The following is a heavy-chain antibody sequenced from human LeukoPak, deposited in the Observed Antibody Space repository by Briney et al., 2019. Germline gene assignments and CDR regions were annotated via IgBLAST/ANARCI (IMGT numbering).Heavy chain of an antibody. CDR1: GGTFSSYA. D-gene: IGHD6-6*01. V-gene: IGHV1-69*13. J-gene: IGHJ2*01. CDR2: IIPIFGTA. CDR3: ARCLFEDRIHSRSKIYWYFDL. Sequence: ASVKVSCKASGGTFSSYAISWVRQAPGQGLEWMGGIIPIFGTANYAQKFQGRVTITADESTSTAYMELSSLRTEDTAVYYCARCLFEDRIHSRSKIYWYFDLWGRGTLVTVSS.